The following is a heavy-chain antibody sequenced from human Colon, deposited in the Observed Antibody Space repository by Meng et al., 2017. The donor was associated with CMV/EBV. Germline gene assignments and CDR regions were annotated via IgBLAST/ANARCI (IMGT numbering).Heavy chain of an antibody. V-gene: IGHV3-53*01. CDR3: ARDSPHAWD. CDR2: IYIDDST. Sequence: EVQLVGSGGGLVPPGGSLRLSCAASGFPVSSKYMSWVRQAPGKGLEWVSVIYIDDSTYYADSVEGRFTISRDNSRNTVYLQMNSLRAEDTAVYYCARDSPHAWDWGQGTLVTVSS. D-gene: IGHD3-16*01. CDR1: GFPVSSKY. J-gene: IGHJ4*02.